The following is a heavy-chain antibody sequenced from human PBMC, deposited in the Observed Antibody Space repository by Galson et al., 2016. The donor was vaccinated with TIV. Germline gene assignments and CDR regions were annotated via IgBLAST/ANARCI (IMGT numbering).Heavy chain of an antibody. V-gene: IGHV1-69*06. Sequence: SVKVSCKASGGTFSNYAFNWVRQAPGQGLEWLGRIIPIFGPPNYARKFQGRLTINADISTRTVYMELTRLTSEDTAVYYWVKGEYGTSSPVGDPWGQGTLVTVSS. D-gene: IGHD6-6*01. J-gene: IGHJ5*02. CDR1: GGTFSNYA. CDR3: VKGEYGTSSPVGDP. CDR2: IIPIFGPP.